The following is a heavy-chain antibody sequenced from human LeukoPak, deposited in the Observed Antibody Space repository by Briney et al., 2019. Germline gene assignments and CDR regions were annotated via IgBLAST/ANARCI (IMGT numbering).Heavy chain of an antibody. Sequence: SETLSLTCTVSGASVSFYYWNWTRQPPGKGLEWIGYIYYTGNTNYNPSLKSRVTMPIDTSKHQFSLKLNSVTAADTAVYYCARRGRAAAANFDYWGQGTLVTVSS. V-gene: IGHV4-59*08. D-gene: IGHD6-13*01. CDR2: IYYTGNT. CDR3: ARRGRAAAANFDY. CDR1: GASVSFYY. J-gene: IGHJ4*02.